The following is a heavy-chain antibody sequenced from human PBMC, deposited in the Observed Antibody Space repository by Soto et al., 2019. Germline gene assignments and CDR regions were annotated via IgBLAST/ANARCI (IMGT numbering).Heavy chain of an antibody. CDR2: INPNSGGT. V-gene: IGHV1-2*04. D-gene: IGHD1-20*01. J-gene: IGHJ6*02. Sequence: ASVKVSCKXSGYTFTGYYMHWVRQAPGQGLEWMGWINPNSGGTNYAQKFQGWVTMTRDTSISTAYMELSRLRSDDTAVYYCARDRGYNWSHYGMDVWGQGTTVTVSS. CDR1: GYTFTGYY. CDR3: ARDRGYNWSHYGMDV.